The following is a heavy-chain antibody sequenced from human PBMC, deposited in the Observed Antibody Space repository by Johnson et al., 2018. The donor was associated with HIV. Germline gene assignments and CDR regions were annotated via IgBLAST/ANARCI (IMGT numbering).Heavy chain of an antibody. CDR3: VRVRPGNPHDAFDI. V-gene: IGHV3-30*03. CDR1: AFTFSSYG. J-gene: IGHJ3*02. CDR2: ISYDGSNK. D-gene: IGHD1-14*01. Sequence: QVQLVESGGGVVQPGRSLRLSCAASAFTFSSYGMPWVPQAPAKGLKWVAAISYDGSNKYYADPVTGRFTISRDNSKNTLYLQMNSLRPEATAVYYCVRVRPGNPHDAFDICGQGTMVTVSS.